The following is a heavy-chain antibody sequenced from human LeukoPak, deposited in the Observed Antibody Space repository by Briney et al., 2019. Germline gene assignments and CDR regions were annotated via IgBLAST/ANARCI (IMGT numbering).Heavy chain of an antibody. D-gene: IGHD6-19*01. J-gene: IGHJ1*01. V-gene: IGHV1-46*01. CDR2: INPSGGST. CDR1: GYTFTSYY. CDR3: AREVEQWLVGRGYFQH. Sequence: ASVKVSCKASGYTFTSYYMHWVRQAPGQGLEWMGIINPSGGSTSYAQKFQGRVTMTRDTSTSTVYMELSSLRSEDTAVYYCAREVEQWLVGRGYFQHWGQGTLVTVPS.